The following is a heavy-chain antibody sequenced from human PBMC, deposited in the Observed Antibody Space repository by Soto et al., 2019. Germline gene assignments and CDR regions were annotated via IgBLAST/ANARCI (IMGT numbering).Heavy chain of an antibody. J-gene: IGHJ4*02. CDR3: ARVEVEEGGRVY. D-gene: IGHD2-15*01. V-gene: IGHV3-74*01. CDR2: INSDGSIT. Sequence: EVQLVESGGGLVQPGGSLRLSCAASGFTLSSSWLHWVRQAPGKGLVWVSRINSDGSITSYADSVRGRFTVSRDNAKNTLYLQMNTLRGEDTAVYYCARVEVEEGGRVYWGQGILVTVSS. CDR1: GFTLSSSW.